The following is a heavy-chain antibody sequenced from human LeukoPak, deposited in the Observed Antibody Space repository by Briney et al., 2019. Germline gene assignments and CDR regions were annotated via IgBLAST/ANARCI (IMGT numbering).Heavy chain of an antibody. J-gene: IGHJ4*02. D-gene: IGHD3-22*01. Sequence: PGGSLRLSCAASGFTFSSYWMSWVRQAPGKGLEWVANIKQDGSEKYYVDSVKGRFTISRDNAKNSLYLQMNRLRAEDTAVYYCARVNYYFDSGGYYYYDYWGQGTLVTVSS. CDR1: GFTFSSYW. CDR3: ARVNYYFDSGGYYYYDY. CDR2: IKQDGSEK. V-gene: IGHV3-7*01.